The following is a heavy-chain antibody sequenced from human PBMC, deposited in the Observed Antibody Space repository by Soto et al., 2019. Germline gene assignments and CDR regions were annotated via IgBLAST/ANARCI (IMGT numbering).Heavy chain of an antibody. V-gene: IGHV3-30*18. J-gene: IGHJ5*02. CDR1: GFTFSSYG. CDR3: AKEAGYLRIAAGADEYNWFDP. D-gene: IGHD6-13*01. Sequence: GGSLRLSCAASGFTFSSYGMHWVRQAPGKGLEWVAVISYDGSNKYYADSVKGRFTISRDNSKNTLYLQMNSLRAEDTAVYYCAKEAGYLRIAAGADEYNWFDPWGQGTLVTV. CDR2: ISYDGSNK.